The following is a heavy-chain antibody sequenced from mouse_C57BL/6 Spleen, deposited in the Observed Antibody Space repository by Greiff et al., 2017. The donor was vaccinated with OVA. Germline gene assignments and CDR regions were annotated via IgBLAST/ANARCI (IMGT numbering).Heavy chain of an antibody. CDR2: ISSGSSTI. D-gene: IGHD2-4*01. Sequence: DVKLVESGGGLVKPGGSLKLSCAASGFTFSDYGMHWVRQAPEKGLEWVAYISSGSSTIYYADTVKGRFTISRDNAKNTLFLQMTSLRSEDTAMYYCARMGDYDPYYFDYWGQGTTLTVSS. CDR3: ARMGDYDPYYFDY. CDR1: GFTFSDYG. J-gene: IGHJ2*01. V-gene: IGHV5-17*01.